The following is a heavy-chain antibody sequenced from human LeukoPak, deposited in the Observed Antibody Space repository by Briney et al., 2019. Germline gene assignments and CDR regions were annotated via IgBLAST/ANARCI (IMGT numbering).Heavy chain of an antibody. CDR3: ARHSYSSGWSPFDY. Sequence: PSETLSLTCTVSGGSISSSSYYWGWIRQPPGKGLEWIGSIYYSGSTYYNPSLKSRVTISVDTSKNQFSLKLSSVTAADTALYYCARHSYSSGWSPFDYWGQGTLVTVSS. CDR1: GGSISSSSYY. J-gene: IGHJ4*02. V-gene: IGHV4-39*01. CDR2: IYYSGST. D-gene: IGHD6-19*01.